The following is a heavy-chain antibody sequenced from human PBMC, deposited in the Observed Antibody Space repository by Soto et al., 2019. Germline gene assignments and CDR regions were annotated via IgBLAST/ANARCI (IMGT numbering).Heavy chain of an antibody. CDR1: GFTFSSYG. J-gene: IGHJ6*02. CDR2: IWYDGSNK. D-gene: IGHD2-2*01. V-gene: IGHV3-33*01. CDR3: ARGYCSSTSCPRLYYYYGMDV. Sequence: GALRLSCAASGFTFSSYGMHWVRQAPGKGLEWVAVIWYDGSNKYYADSVKGRFTISRDNSKNTLYLQMNSPRAEDTAVYYCARGYCSSTSCPRLYYYYGMDVWGQGTTVTVSS.